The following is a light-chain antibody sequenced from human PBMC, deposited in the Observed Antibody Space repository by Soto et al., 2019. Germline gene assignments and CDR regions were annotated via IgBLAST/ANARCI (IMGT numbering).Light chain of an antibody. J-gene: IGKJ4*01. Sequence: EIVLTQSPGTLSLSPGERATLSCRSSQSINSNYLVWYQQKPGQAPRLLIYGAFNRATGIPDRFSGSGSGTDFTLTISRLEPEDFAVYYCQQYDKLVVTFGGGTKVEVK. CDR2: GAF. CDR3: QQYDKLVVT. V-gene: IGKV3-20*01. CDR1: QSINSNY.